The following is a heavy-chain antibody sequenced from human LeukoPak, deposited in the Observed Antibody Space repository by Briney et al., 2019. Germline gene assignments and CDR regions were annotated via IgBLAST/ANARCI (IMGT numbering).Heavy chain of an antibody. V-gene: IGHV4-34*01. J-gene: IGHJ6*03. CDR2: INHSGST. CDR3: ARGYSSGWSYYYYMDV. Sequence: PSETLSLTCAVYGGSFSGYYWSWIRQPPGKGLEWIVEINHSGSTNYNPSLKSRVTISVDTSKNQFSLKLSSVTAADTAVYYCARGYSSGWSYYYYMDVWGKGTTVTVSS. CDR1: GGSFSGYY. D-gene: IGHD6-19*01.